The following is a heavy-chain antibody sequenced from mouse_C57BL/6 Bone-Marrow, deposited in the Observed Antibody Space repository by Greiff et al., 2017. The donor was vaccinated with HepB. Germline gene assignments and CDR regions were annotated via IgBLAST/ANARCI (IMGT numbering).Heavy chain of an antibody. D-gene: IGHD2-1*01. CDR1: GYTFTSYW. J-gene: IGHJ2*01. CDR2: IYPGSGST. CDR3: ARIYYGNYLYYFDY. Sequence: QVQLQQPGAELVKPGASVKMSCKASGYTFTSYWITWVKQRPGQGLEWIGDIYPGSGSTNYNEKFKSKATLTVDTSSSTAYMQLSSLTSADSAVYYCARIYYGNYLYYFDYWGQGTTLTVSS. V-gene: IGHV1-55*01.